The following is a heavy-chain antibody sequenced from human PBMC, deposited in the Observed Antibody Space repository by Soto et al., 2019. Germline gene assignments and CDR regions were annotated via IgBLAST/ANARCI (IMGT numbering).Heavy chain of an antibody. CDR1: GFTFSSYS. CDR3: XXXXXXXXXXXX. J-gene: IGHJ4*02. V-gene: IGHV3-48*01. CDR2: ISSSSSTI. Sequence: EVQLVESGGGLVQPGGSLRLSCAASGFTFSSYSMNWVRQAPGKGLEWVSYISSSSSTIYYADSVKGRFTISRDNAKNSLYLQMNSLRAXXXXXXXXXXXXXXXXXXXXWGQGTLVTVSS.